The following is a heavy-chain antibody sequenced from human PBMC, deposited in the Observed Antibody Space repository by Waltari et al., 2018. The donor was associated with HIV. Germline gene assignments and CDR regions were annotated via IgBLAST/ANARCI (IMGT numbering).Heavy chain of an antibody. Sequence: QVQLVQSGAELKKPGASVEFSCRASGYSSTPYYMHCVRQAPGQGLQWMGRSNPISGSTNIPLTFQGRITMTRDTSSGAVFIELRGLKFNDTALYYCARGESVSVSNIPPGYRFDFWGQGTLITVSS. CDR3: ARGESVSVSNIPPGYRFDF. CDR1: GYSSTPYY. V-gene: IGHV1-2*06. CDR2: SNPISGST. D-gene: IGHD2-15*01. J-gene: IGHJ4*02.